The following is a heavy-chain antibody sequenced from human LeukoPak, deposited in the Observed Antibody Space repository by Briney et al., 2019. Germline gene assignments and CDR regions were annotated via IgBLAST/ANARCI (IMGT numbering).Heavy chain of an antibody. J-gene: IGHJ4*02. CDR2: ISWHGGSI. CDR1: GFTFDDYA. CDR3: AKDMTPYSRSSGYFDY. V-gene: IGHV3-9*03. Sequence: GGSLRLSCAASGFTFDDYAMHWVRQAPGKGLEWVSGISWHGGSIDYADSVKGRFTISRDNAKNSLYLQMNSLRVEDMALYYCAKDMTPYSRSSGYFDYWGQGTLVTVSS. D-gene: IGHD6-6*01.